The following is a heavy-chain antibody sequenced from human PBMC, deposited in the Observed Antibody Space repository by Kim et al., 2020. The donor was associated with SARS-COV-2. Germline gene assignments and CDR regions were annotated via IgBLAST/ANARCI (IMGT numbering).Heavy chain of an antibody. CDR1: GFTFSSYG. D-gene: IGHD3-9*01. V-gene: IGHV3-30*18. CDR3: AKGAYYDILTGYYGLDY. J-gene: IGHJ4*02. Sequence: EGSLRLSCAASGFTFSSYGMHWVRQAPGKGLEWVAVISYDGSNKYYADSVKGRFTISRDNSKNTLYLQMNSLRAEDTAVYYCAKGAYYDILTGYYGLDYWGQGTLVTVSS. CDR2: ISYDGSNK.